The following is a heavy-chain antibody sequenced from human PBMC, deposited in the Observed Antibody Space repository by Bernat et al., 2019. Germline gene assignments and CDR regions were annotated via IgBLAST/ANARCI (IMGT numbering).Heavy chain of an antibody. V-gene: IGHV3-48*03. D-gene: IGHD4-17*01. CDR2: ISSSGSTI. Sequence: EVQLVESGGGLVQPGGSLRLSCAASGFTFSSYEMNWVRQAPGKGLEWVSYISSSGSTIYYADSVKGRFTISRDNAKNSLYLQMNSLRAEDTAVYYCARGHDYGDYEGYFDYWGQGTLVTVSS. CDR1: GFTFSSYE. J-gene: IGHJ4*02. CDR3: ARGHDYGDYEGYFDY.